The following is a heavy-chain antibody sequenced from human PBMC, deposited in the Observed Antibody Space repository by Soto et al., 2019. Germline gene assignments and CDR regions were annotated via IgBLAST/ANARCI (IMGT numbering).Heavy chain of an antibody. V-gene: IGHV3-7*04. CDR2: INQDGSEK. CDR1: GFSFRSHW. J-gene: IGHJ4*02. CDR3: AKDQASGQGSFDS. Sequence: SGFSFRSHWMTWVRQAPGKGLEWAANINQDGSEKHYVDSVKGRFTISRDNSKNTLFLQMNSLRADDTAVYYCAKDQASGQGSFDSWGQGTLVTVSS.